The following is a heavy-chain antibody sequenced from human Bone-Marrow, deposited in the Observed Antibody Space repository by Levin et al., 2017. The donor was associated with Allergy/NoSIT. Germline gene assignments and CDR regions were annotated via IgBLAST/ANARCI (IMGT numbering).Heavy chain of an antibody. CDR1: GASISSNDYY. D-gene: IGHD3-22*01. CDR3: ARDRDYYDSSGYDIVYYGMDV. V-gene: IGHV4-30-4*01. J-gene: IGHJ6*02. Sequence: SQTLSLTCTVSGASISSNDYYWSWIRQPPGKGLEWIGYIYSSGNTHYNPSLKSRVTMSLDASKNQISLKLNSVTAADTAVYYCARDRDYYDSSGYDIVYYGMDVWGQGTTVTVS. CDR2: IYSSGNT.